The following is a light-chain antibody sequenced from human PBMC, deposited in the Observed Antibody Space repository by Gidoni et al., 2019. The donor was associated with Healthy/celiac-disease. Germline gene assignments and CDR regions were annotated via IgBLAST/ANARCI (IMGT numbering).Light chain of an antibody. CDR3: QQSYSTPPVT. V-gene: IGKV1-39*01. CDR1: QSISSY. J-gene: IGKJ2*01. CDR2: AAS. Sequence: DIQMTHSPSSLSASVGDRVTITCRASQSISSYINWYQQKPGKAPKLLIYAASGLQSEVRARFSGSGTGTDFTLTISSLQPEDFATYYCQQSYSTPPVTFXQXTKLEIK.